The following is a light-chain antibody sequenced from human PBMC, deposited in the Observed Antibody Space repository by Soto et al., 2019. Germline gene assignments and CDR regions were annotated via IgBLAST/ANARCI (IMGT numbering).Light chain of an antibody. V-gene: IGLV1-40*01. J-gene: IGLJ2*01. Sequence: QSALTQPPSVSGAPGQGVTISCTGSSSNIGAGYEAHWFQQLPGAAPKLLIYGNNNRPSGVPDRFSGSKSGTSASLAITGLQAEDEADYYCQSYDSSLSGVVFGGGTKLTVL. CDR3: QSYDSSLSGVV. CDR1: SSNIGAGYE. CDR2: GNN.